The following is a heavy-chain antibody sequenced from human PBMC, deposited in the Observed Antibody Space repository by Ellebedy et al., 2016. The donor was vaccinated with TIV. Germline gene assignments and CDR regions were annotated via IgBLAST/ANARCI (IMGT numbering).Heavy chain of an antibody. CDR3: ARGAMAAAGDDY. CDR2: ISSNSNYI. V-gene: IGHV3-21*01. J-gene: IGHJ4*02. D-gene: IGHD6-13*01. Sequence: GESLKISCAASGFTFSSYSMNWVRQAPGKGLGWVSSISSNSNYIYYADSVRGRFTISRDNAKKSLYLQMNSPRAEDTAVYYCARGAMAAAGDDYWGQGTLVTVSS. CDR1: GFTFSSYS.